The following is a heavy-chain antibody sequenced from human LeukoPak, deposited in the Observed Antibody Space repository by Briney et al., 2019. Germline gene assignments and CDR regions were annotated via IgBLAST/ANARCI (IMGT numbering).Heavy chain of an antibody. CDR2: IWYDGSNK. J-gene: IGHJ3*02. CDR1: GFTFSSYG. V-gene: IGHV3-33*01. Sequence: PGGSLRLSCAASGFTFSSYGMHRVRQAPGKGLEWVAVIWYDGSNKYYADSVKGRFTISRDNSKNTLYLQMNSLRAEDTAVYYCARDRGDSDAFDIWGQGTMVTVSS. CDR3: ARDRGDSDAFDI. D-gene: IGHD4-17*01.